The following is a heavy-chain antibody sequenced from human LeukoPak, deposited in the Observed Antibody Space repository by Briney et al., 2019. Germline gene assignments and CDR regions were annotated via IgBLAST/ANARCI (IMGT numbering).Heavy chain of an antibody. CDR2: INGNGGST. CDR1: GFTFSSYE. D-gene: IGHD3-22*01. J-gene: IGHJ4*02. CDR3: ARRAGDYSHPYDY. Sequence: PGGSLRLSCAASGFTFSSYEMNWVRQAPGKGLEWVSSINGNGGSTYYAESVKGRFTISRDNSKNTVHLQMNSLRAEDTAMYYCARRAGDYSHPYDYWGQGTLVTVSS. V-gene: IGHV3-23*01.